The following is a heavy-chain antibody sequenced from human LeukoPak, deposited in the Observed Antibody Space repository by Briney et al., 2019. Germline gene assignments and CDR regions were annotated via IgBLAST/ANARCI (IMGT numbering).Heavy chain of an antibody. CDR3: ARGVGRGLYYYYMDV. D-gene: IGHD1-26*01. V-gene: IGHV1-8*03. CDR2: MNPNSGNT. J-gene: IGHJ6*03. Sequence: GASVTVSCKSSGYTFTSYDINWVRQATGQGLEWMGWMNPNSGNTGYAQKFQGRVTITRNTSISTAYMELSSLRSEDTAVYYCARGVGRGLYYYYMDVWGKGTTVTVSS. CDR1: GYTFTSYD.